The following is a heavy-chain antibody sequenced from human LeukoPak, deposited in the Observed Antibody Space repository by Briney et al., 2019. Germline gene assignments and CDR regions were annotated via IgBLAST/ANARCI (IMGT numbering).Heavy chain of an antibody. J-gene: IGHJ4*02. CDR1: GGSISNYY. D-gene: IGHD5-18*01. CDR2: IYSSGST. CDR3: ARRYSHGYIFDS. V-gene: IGHV4-59*01. Sequence: PSETLSLTCTVSGGSISNYYWSWIRQPPGKGLEWIGYIYSSGSTNYNPSLKSRVTISVDTSKNQFSLKLSSVTAADTAVYYCARRYSHGYIFDSWGQGTLVTVSS.